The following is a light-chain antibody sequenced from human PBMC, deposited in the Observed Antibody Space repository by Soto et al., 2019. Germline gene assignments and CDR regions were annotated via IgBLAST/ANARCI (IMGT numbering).Light chain of an antibody. J-gene: IGLJ1*01. CDR3: SSYSISTAYL. CDR2: EVN. V-gene: IGLV2-14*01. Sequence: QSVLTQPASVSGSPGQSITISCTGTSSDAGGYDYVSWYQLHPGKAPKLMVFEVNNRPSGVSYRFSGSKSGNTASLTISGLQAEDDTDYFCSSYSISTAYLFGTGTKVTVL. CDR1: SSDAGGYDY.